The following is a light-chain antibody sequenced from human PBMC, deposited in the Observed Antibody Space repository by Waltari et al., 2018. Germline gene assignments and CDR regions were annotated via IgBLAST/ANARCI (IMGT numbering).Light chain of an antibody. CDR2: EGS. V-gene: IGKV3-20*01. CDR1: QSLSGT. J-gene: IGKJ1*01. Sequence: SCRASQSLSGTLAWDQQNPGQAPRRLIYEGSSRASGIPDRFSGSGSRTDFSLTISRLEPEDFAVYYCQKYGTLPATFGQGTKVEFK. CDR3: QKYGTLPAT.